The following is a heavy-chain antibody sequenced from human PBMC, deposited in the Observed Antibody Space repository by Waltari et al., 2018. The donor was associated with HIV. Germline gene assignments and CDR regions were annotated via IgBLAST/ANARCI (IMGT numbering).Heavy chain of an antibody. CDR1: GRPVENRDAL. D-gene: IGHD3-16*02. V-gene: IGHV4-39*02. CDR3: ARQLRIIQTSSYRMDV. Sequence: HLQLQESGPSLLKPSETLSLSCSVSGRPVENRDALWGWFRQPPGQSLEWIVSISSGGNSYHNQTLKSRISISPDTSRNHISLKMTSATASDSAVYYCARQLRIIQTSSYRMDVWGPGTLVTV. CDR2: ISSGGNS. J-gene: IGHJ6*02.